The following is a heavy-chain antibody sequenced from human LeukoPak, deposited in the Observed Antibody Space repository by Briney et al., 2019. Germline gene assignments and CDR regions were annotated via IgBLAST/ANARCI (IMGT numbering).Heavy chain of an antibody. CDR2: IIPIFGTA. Sequence: SVKISCKASGGTFSSYAISWGRQAPGHGLEWMGGIIPIFGTANYAQKFQGRVTITADESTSTAYMELSSLRSEDTAVYYCARSGYCSGGSCYSNYYYGIDVWGKGTTVTVSS. CDR3: ARSGYCSGGSCYSNYYYGIDV. CDR1: GGTFSSYA. D-gene: IGHD2-15*01. J-gene: IGHJ6*04. V-gene: IGHV1-69*13.